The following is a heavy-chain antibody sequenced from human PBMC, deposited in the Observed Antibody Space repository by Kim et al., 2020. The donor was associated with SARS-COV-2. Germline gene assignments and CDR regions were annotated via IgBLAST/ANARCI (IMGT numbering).Heavy chain of an antibody. Sequence: GGSLRLSCVASGFSFSTYSMNWVRQAPGKGPEWVSYISSSSSNIYYADSVKGRFTISRDNAKNSLYLQMNSLRAEDTAVYYCAKDSADYVWGSYRYSWFDPWGQGILVTVSS. CDR3: AKDSADYVWGSYRYSWFDP. J-gene: IGHJ5*02. D-gene: IGHD3-16*02. CDR1: GFSFSTYS. V-gene: IGHV3-48*04. CDR2: ISSSSSNI.